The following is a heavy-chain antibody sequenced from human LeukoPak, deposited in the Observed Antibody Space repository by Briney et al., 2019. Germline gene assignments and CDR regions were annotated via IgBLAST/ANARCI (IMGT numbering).Heavy chain of an antibody. V-gene: IGHV3-15*07. D-gene: IGHD3-22*01. CDR2: IKSKIDGGTT. CDR1: GFIFSKAW. Sequence: GGSLRLSCTASGFIFSKAWMNWVRQAPGKGLEWVGRIKSKIDGGTTDYAAPVKGRFSISRDDSKNTLYLQMDSLRTEDTAVYYCAKDYAIVAYWGQGTLVTVSS. CDR3: AKDYAIVAY. J-gene: IGHJ4*02.